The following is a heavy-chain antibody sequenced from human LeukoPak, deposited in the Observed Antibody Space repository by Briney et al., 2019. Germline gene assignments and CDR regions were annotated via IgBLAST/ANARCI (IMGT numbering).Heavy chain of an antibody. CDR3: ARDSEAVSGYYGY. CDR1: GFIFSSHA. CDR2: ISGSGGST. J-gene: IGHJ4*02. Sequence: GGSLRLSCAASGFIFSSHAMSWVRQAPGKGLEWVSAISGSGGSTYYADSVKGRFTISRDNAKNSLYLQMNSLRAEDTAVYYCARDSEAVSGYYGYWGQGTLVTVSS. V-gene: IGHV3-23*01. D-gene: IGHD3-22*01.